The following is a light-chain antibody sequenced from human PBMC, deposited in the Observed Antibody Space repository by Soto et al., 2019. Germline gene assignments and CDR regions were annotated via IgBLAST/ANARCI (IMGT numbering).Light chain of an antibody. CDR2: AIS. CDR3: QQYDSSPRT. J-gene: IGKJ1*01. CDR1: HTISSSY. Sequence: ENVLTQSPGTLSLSPGQRATLSCRASHTISSSYLAWYQQKPGQAPRLLIYAISDRATGVPDRFRGSGSGTDFTLTITRLEPEDFAVYFSQQYDSSPRTFGQGTNVEIK. V-gene: IGKV3-20*01.